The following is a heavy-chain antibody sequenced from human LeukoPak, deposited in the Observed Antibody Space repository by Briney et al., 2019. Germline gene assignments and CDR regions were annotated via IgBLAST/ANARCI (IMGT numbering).Heavy chain of an antibody. Sequence: PGGSLRLSCAASGFTFSNYYMSWIRQAPGKGLVWVSYISSRSSNKYYADSVKGRFTISRDNSKNTLYLQMNSLRADDTAVYYCVKDSSWMGEYYFDYWGQGTLVTVSS. V-gene: IGHV3-11*04. CDR1: GFTFSNYY. CDR3: VKDSSWMGEYYFDY. CDR2: ISSRSSNK. J-gene: IGHJ4*02. D-gene: IGHD3-16*01.